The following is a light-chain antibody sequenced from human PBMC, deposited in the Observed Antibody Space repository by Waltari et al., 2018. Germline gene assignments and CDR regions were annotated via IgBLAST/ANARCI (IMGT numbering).Light chain of an antibody. V-gene: IGKV3-11*01. CDR2: DAS. Sequence: EIVLTQSPATLSLSPGERATLSCRASQSVRSYLAWYQQKPGQAPRLLIYDASSLQSGVPSRFSGSGSGTEFTLTISSLQPDDFATYYCQQYDRYSAWTFGQGTKVEIK. CDR3: QQYDRYSAWT. J-gene: IGKJ1*01. CDR1: QSVRSY.